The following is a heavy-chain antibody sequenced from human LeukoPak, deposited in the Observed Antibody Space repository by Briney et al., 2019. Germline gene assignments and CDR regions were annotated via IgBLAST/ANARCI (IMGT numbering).Heavy chain of an antibody. J-gene: IGHJ1*01. CDR2: ISGSGGST. D-gene: IGHD2-21*02. V-gene: IGHV3-23*01. CDR3: AKDSSGSRLADCGGDCYAEYFQH. CDR1: GFTFSSYA. Sequence: GGSLRLSCAASGFTFSSYAMSWVRQAPGKGLEWVSAISGSGGSTYYADSVKGRFTISRDNSKNTLYLQMNSLRAEDTAVYYCAKDSSGSRLADCGGDCYAEYFQHWGQGTLVTVSS.